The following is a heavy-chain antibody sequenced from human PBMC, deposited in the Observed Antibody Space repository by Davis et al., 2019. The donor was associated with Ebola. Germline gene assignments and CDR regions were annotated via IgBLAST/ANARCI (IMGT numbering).Heavy chain of an antibody. Sequence: AASVKVSCKASGYTFADYYIHWVRQAPGQGLEWMGRINPNTGGTYYGQEFQGRVTMTRDTSITTAYMELGSLTSDDTVVYFCAREQYGSGWSNYYFYGLDVWGQGTTVTVSS. D-gene: IGHD6-13*01. CDR3: AREQYGSGWSNYYFYGLDV. J-gene: IGHJ6*02. CDR2: INPNTGGT. V-gene: IGHV1-2*05. CDR1: GYTFADYY.